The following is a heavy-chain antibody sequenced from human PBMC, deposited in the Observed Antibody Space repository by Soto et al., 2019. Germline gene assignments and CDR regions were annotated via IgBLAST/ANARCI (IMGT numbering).Heavy chain of an antibody. CDR2: IYYSGST. V-gene: IGHV4-39*07. CDR1: GGSISSSSYY. Sequence: PSETLSLTCTVSGGSISSSSYYWGWIRQPPGKGLEWIGSIYYSGSTNYNPSLKSRVTISVDTSKNQFSLGLSSVTAADTAIYYCARNRERGSWFDSWGQGTLVTVSS. D-gene: IGHD1-1*01. J-gene: IGHJ5*01. CDR3: ARNRERGSWFDS.